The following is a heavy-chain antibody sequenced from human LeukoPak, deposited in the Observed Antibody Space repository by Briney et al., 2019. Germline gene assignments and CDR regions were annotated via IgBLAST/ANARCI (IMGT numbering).Heavy chain of an antibody. V-gene: IGHV3-30*18. J-gene: IGHJ4*02. D-gene: IGHD3-3*01. CDR2: ISYDGRNK. CDR3: AKDHSITIFGVVAYYFDY. CDR1: GFTFSNYG. Sequence: SGRSLKLSCAASGFTFSNYGMHWVRQAPGKGLEWVAVISYDGRNKYYVDSVKGRFTISRDNSKNTLYLQMNSLRAEDTAVYYCAKDHSITIFGVVAYYFDYWGQGTLVTVSS.